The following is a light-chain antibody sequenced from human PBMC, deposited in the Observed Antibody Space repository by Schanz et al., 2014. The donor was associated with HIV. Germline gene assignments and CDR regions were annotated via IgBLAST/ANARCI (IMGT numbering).Light chain of an antibody. Sequence: QSVLTQPPSASGTPGQRVTISCSGSSSNIGAGYDVHWYQQLPGTAPKLLIYGNTNRPSGVPDRFSGSKSGTSVSLAISGLQSEDEADYYCAAWDDSLNGVIFGGGTKLTVL. CDR2: GNT. J-gene: IGLJ2*01. CDR3: AAWDDSLNGVI. V-gene: IGLV1-44*01. CDR1: SSNIGAGYD.